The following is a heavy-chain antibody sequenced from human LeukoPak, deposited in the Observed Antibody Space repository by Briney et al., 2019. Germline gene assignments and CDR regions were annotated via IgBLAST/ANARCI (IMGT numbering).Heavy chain of an antibody. D-gene: IGHD2-2*02. Sequence: ASVKVSCKASGYTFTGYYMHWVRQAPGQGLKWMGWINPNSGGTNYAQKFQGRVTMTRDTSISTAYMELSRLRSDDTAVYYCARASIVVVPAAISKPDYWGQGTLVTVSS. CDR2: INPNSGGT. CDR3: ARASIVVVPAAISKPDY. CDR1: GYTFTGYY. V-gene: IGHV1-2*02. J-gene: IGHJ4*02.